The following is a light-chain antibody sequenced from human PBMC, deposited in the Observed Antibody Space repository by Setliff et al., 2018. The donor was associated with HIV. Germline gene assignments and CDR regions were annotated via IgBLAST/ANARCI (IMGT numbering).Light chain of an antibody. J-gene: IGLJ3*02. CDR1: SSDVGGYSF. CDR2: AVN. V-gene: IGLV2-11*01. Sequence: QSVLTQPHSVSGSPGQSVTISCTGTSSDVGGYSFVSWYQQHPNKAPELMVYAVNKRPSGVPDRFSGSKSGNTASLIISGLQPDDEADYYCCSYAGNYAWVFGGGTKGTVL. CDR3: CSYAGNYAWV.